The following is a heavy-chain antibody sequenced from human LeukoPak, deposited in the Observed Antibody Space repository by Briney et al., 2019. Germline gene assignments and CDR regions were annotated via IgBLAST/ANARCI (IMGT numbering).Heavy chain of an antibody. CDR2: IKSKTDGGTT. Sequence: LSXAASGFTFSNAWMSWVRQAPGKGLEWVGRIKSKTDGGTTDYAAPVKGRFTISRDDSKNTLYLQMNSLKTEDTAVYYCTTGPVVPAAKAKIAPMDVWGKGTTVTVSS. J-gene: IGHJ6*04. CDR1: GFTFSNAW. D-gene: IGHD2-2*01. V-gene: IGHV3-15*01. CDR3: TTGPVVPAAKAKIAPMDV.